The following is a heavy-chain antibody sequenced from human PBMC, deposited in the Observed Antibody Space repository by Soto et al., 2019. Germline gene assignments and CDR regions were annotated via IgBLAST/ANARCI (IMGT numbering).Heavy chain of an antibody. CDR2: INPILSMS. D-gene: IGHD3-10*01. J-gene: IGHJ4*02. Sequence: QVQLVQSGAEVKKPGSSVRVSCKASGDTFTFYSINWVRQAPGLGLEWMGRINPILSMSNYAQRFQGRVTMTADKSTSTAYMKLSSLRPEDTAMYYCASSYGSGYRAFDYWGQGALVTVSS. CDR3: ASSYGSGYRAFDY. V-gene: IGHV1-69*02. CDR1: GDTFTFYS.